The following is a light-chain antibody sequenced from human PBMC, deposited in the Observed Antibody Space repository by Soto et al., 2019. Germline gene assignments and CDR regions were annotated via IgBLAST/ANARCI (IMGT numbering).Light chain of an antibody. CDR1: QSISSL. V-gene: IGKV1-5*03. Sequence: DIQMTQSPSTLSASVGDRITITCRASQSISSLLAWYQQKPGKAPKLLIYKASTLESGVPSRFSGSGSGTDFTRTISGVQPDDFATDDCQHYNSYSAFSHGTTLQIK. CDR2: KAS. J-gene: IGKJ2*01. CDR3: QHYNSYSA.